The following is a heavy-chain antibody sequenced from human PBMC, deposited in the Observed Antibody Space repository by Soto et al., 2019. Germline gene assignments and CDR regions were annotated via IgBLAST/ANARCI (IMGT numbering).Heavy chain of an antibody. Sequence: LSLTCAVYGGSFSGYYWSWIRQPPGKGLEWIGEINHSGSTNYNPSLKSRVTISVDTSKNQFSLKLSSVTAADTAVYYCARGGVRYFDWLLYGDAFDIWGQGTMVTVS. CDR1: GGSFSGYY. V-gene: IGHV4-34*01. CDR2: INHSGST. CDR3: ARGGVRYFDWLLYGDAFDI. J-gene: IGHJ3*02. D-gene: IGHD3-9*01.